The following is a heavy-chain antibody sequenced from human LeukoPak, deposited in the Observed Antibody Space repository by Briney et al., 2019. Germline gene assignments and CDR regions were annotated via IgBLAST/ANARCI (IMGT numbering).Heavy chain of an antibody. Sequence: PGGSLRLSCAASGFTFSSYAMSWVRQAPGKGLEWVSAISGSGGSTYYADSVKGRFTISRDNSKDTLYLQMNSLRAEDTAVYYCAKVGIQLWFYFDYWGQGTLVTVSS. V-gene: IGHV3-23*01. CDR2: ISGSGGST. D-gene: IGHD5-18*01. CDR1: GFTFSSYA. CDR3: AKVGIQLWFYFDY. J-gene: IGHJ4*02.